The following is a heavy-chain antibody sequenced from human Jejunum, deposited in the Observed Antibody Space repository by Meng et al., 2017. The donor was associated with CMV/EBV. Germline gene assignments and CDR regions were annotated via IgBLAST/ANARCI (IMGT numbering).Heavy chain of an antibody. Sequence: VRQAPGKGLEKVSGISWDSGSIGYADSVKGRFTISRDHAKKSLYLQMNNLTAADTAFYYCAKDIRYCSGGACTPGNYDYFYGMDVWGQGTTVTVSS. D-gene: IGHD2-15*01. J-gene: IGHJ6*02. CDR3: AKDIRYCSGGACTPGNYDYFYGMDV. V-gene: IGHV3-9*01. CDR2: ISWDSGSI.